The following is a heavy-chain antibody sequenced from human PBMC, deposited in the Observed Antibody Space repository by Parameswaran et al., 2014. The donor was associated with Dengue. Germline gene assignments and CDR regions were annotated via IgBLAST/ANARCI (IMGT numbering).Heavy chain of an antibody. V-gene: IGHV3-64*01. Sequence: WIRQPPGKGLEYVSAVSSNGGSTYYANSVKGRFTISRDNSKNTLYLQMGSLRAEDMAVYYCARVQSESAMGFWGGFDYWGQGTLVTVSS. CDR3: ARVQSESAMGFWGGFDY. CDR2: VSSNGGST. J-gene: IGHJ4*02. D-gene: IGHD3-16*01.